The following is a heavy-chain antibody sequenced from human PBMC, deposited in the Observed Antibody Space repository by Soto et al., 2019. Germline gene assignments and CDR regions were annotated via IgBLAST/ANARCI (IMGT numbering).Heavy chain of an antibody. V-gene: IGHV3-15*01. CDR2: IKSKTDGGTT. Sequence: GGSLRLSCAASGFTFSNAWMSWVRQAPGKGLEWVGRIKSKTDGGTTDYAAPVKGRFTISRDDSKNTLYLQMNSLKTEDTAVYYCTTPYGDLLYYDILTGDSGYWGQGTLVTVSS. CDR3: TTPYGDLLYYDILTGDSGY. CDR1: GFTFSNAW. J-gene: IGHJ4*02. D-gene: IGHD3-9*01.